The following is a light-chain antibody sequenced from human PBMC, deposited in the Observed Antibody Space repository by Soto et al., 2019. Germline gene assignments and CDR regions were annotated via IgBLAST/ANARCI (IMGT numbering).Light chain of an antibody. CDR2: GAS. CDR1: QSVSSN. Sequence: EIVMTQSPATLSVSPGERATLSCRASQSVSSNLAWYQQKPGQAPSLLIYGASTRATGIPARFSGSGSGTEFTLNIGSLQSEDFAVYYCQQYNNWPRTFGQGTKVEIK. J-gene: IGKJ1*01. CDR3: QQYNNWPRT. V-gene: IGKV3-15*01.